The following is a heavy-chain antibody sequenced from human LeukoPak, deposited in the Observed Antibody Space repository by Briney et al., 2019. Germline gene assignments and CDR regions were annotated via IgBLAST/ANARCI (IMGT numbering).Heavy chain of an antibody. CDR3: ACYSGSDFDY. V-gene: IGHV3-33*01. CDR1: GFTFSSYG. Sequence: PGRSLRLSCAASGFTFSSYGMHWVRQAPGKGLEWVAVIWYDGSNKYYADSVKGRFTISRDNSKNTLSLQMNSLRAEDTAVYYCACYSGSDFDYWGQGTLVTVSS. D-gene: IGHD6-19*01. J-gene: IGHJ4*02. CDR2: IWYDGSNK.